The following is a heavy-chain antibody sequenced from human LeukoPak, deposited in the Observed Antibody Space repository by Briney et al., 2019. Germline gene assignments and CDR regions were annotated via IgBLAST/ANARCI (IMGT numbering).Heavy chain of an antibody. J-gene: IGHJ3*02. CDR1: GFTFSGYA. CDR2: ISYDGSNK. D-gene: IGHD2-2*01. V-gene: IGHV3-30-3*01. Sequence: PGRSLRLSCAASGFTFSGYAMHWVRQAPGKGLEWVAVISYDGSNKYYADSVKGRFTISRDNSKNTLYLQMNSLRAEDTAVYYCARELSTIVVVPAALFDIWGQGTMVTVSS. CDR3: ARELSTIVVVPAALFDI.